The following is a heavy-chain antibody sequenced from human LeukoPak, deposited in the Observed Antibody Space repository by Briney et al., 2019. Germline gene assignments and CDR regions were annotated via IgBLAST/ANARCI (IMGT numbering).Heavy chain of an antibody. V-gene: IGHV4-61*02. CDR1: GASITSGTYY. Sequence: SETLSLTCTVSGASITSGTYYWGWIRQPAGKGLEYIGRIYTSGTTNYNPSVKSRFTISIDTSKNQFSLTLRSVTAADTALYYCARGLGSMLRGGSNWFDPWGQGTLVIVSS. J-gene: IGHJ5*02. CDR2: IYTSGTT. CDR3: ARGLGSMLRGGSNWFDP. D-gene: IGHD3-10*01.